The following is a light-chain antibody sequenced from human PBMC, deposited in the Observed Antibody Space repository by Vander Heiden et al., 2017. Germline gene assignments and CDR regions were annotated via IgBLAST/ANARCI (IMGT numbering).Light chain of an antibody. CDR1: SSDVGSYNL. V-gene: IGLV2-23*02. Sequence: QSPLTQPASVSGSPGQSTPISCTGTSSDVGSYNLVSWYQQHPGKAPKLMIYEVSKRPSGVSNRYSGSKSGNTASLTISGLQAEDEADYYCCSYAGSHVVFGGGTKLTVL. CDR2: EVS. J-gene: IGLJ2*01. CDR3: CSYAGSHVV.